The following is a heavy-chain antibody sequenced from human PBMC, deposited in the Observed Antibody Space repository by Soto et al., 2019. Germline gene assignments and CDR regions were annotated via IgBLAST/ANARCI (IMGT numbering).Heavy chain of an antibody. V-gene: IGHV3-23*01. D-gene: IGHD1-1*01. Sequence: EVQLLESGGGLVQPGGSLRLSCAASGFTFSSSAMNWVRQAPGKGLEWVSAISSSGSGTYYADSVTGRFTISRDNSKNTFYLQMNSLRAEDTAVYYCARTYGFDIWGQGTIVTVSS. CDR1: GFTFSSSA. J-gene: IGHJ3*02. CDR3: ARTYGFDI. CDR2: ISSSGSGT.